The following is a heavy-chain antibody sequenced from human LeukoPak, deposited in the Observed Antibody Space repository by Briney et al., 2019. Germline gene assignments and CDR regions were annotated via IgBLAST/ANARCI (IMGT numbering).Heavy chain of an antibody. V-gene: IGHV1-69*13. CDR2: IIPIFGTA. Sequence: SVKVSCKASGGTFSSFSISWVRQAPGQGLEWMGGIIPIFGTANYAQKFQGRVTITADESTSTAYMELNSLRSEDTAVYYCARGVGSGWTDYYYYYYMDVWGKGTTVTVPS. J-gene: IGHJ6*03. CDR3: ARGVGSGWTDYYYYYYMDV. CDR1: GGTFSSFS. D-gene: IGHD6-19*01.